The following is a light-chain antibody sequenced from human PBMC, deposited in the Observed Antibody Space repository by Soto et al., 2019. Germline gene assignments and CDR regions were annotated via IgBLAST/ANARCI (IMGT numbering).Light chain of an antibody. Sequence: QSVLTQPPSVSGAPGQRVTISCTGSGSNIGAGYDVHWYQQLPGTAPKLLIYGNSNRPSGVPDRFSGSKSGTSASLAITGLQAEDEADYYCQSYDSSLSVGFGGGTKLTVL. CDR2: GNS. CDR3: QSYDSSLSVG. J-gene: IGLJ2*01. CDR1: GSNIGAGYD. V-gene: IGLV1-40*01.